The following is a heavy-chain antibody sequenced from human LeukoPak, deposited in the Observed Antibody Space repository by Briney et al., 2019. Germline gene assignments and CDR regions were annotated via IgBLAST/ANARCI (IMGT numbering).Heavy chain of an antibody. CDR2: INPNSGGT. CDR3: ARLGYCSSTSCYSNDY. V-gene: IGHV1-2*02. J-gene: IGHJ4*02. Sequence: TSVKVSCKASAYTFTGYYMHWVRQAPGQGLEWMGWINPNSGGTNYAQKFQGRVTMTRDTSISTAYMELSRLRSDDTAVYYCARLGYCSSTSCYSNDYWGQGTLVTVSS. CDR1: AYTFTGYY. D-gene: IGHD2-2*01.